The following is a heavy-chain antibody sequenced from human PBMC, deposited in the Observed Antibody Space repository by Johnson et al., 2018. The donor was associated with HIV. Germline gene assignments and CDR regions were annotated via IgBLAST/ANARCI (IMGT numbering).Heavy chain of an antibody. Sequence: EVQLVESGGGVARPGGSLRLSCAASGFTFDDYGISWVRQAPGKGLEWVSDINCNGGSTDYADSVKGRFTISSDNSKNTLYRQMNSLRAEDPAVYYCAKYYDILTGRNTLRDAFDIWGQGTMVTVSS. D-gene: IGHD3-9*01. CDR1: GFTFDDYG. CDR3: AKYYDILTGRNTLRDAFDI. J-gene: IGHJ3*02. CDR2: INCNGGST. V-gene: IGHV3-20*04.